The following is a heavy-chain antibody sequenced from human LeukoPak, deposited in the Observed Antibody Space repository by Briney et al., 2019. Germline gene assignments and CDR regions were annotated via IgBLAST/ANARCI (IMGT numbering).Heavy chain of an antibody. CDR3: ARDGLRRPPTPYCGGDCPLDY. CDR2: ISSSSSYI. CDR1: GFTFSSYS. J-gene: IGHJ4*02. V-gene: IGHV3-21*04. D-gene: IGHD2-21*02. Sequence: GGSLRLSCAASGFTFSSYSMNWVRQAPGKGLEWVSSISSSSSYIYYADSVKGRFTISRDNAKNSLYLQMNSLGVEDTAMYYCARDGLRRPPTPYCGGDCPLDYWGQGTLVSVSS.